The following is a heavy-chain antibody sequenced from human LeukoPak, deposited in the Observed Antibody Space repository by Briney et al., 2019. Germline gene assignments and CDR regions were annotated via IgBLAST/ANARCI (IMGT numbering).Heavy chain of an antibody. V-gene: IGHV1-18*04. D-gene: IGHD3-10*01. CDR3: AREHGSGSYYNPVGFHY. CDR1: GYTFSSYG. CDR2: ISAYNGNI. J-gene: IGHJ4*02. Sequence: ASVKVSCKASGYTFSSYGISWVRQAPGQGLEWMGWISAYNGNINYIQKFQGRVTMTTDTSTSTAYMELRSLRSDDTAVYYCAREHGSGSYYNPVGFHYWGQGTLVTVS.